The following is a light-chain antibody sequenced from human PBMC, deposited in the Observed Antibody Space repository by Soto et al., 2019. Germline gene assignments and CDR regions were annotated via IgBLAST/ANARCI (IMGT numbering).Light chain of an antibody. CDR1: STDVGSHDL. CDR2: EGS. Sequence: QSALAQPASVSGSPGQSITISCTGISTDVGSHDLVSWYKHPPGKAPKLIIYEGSTRPSGVSNRFSGSKSGTTASLTISWLQAEDDDDYYCGSYAGSSALLFCGGTKLTVL. J-gene: IGLJ2*01. CDR3: GSYAGSSALL. V-gene: IGLV2-23*01.